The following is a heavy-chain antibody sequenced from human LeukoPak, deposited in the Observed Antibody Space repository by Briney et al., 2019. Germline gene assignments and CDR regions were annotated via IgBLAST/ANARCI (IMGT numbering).Heavy chain of an antibody. CDR1: GFTFSSYA. V-gene: IGHV3-23*01. Sequence: GASLRLSCAASGFTFSSYAMSWVRQAPGKGLEWVSAISGSGGSTYYADSVKGRFTISRDNSKNTLYLQMNSLRAEDTVVYYCAKAGDGYNYVFGDYWGQGTLVTVSS. J-gene: IGHJ4*02. CDR3: AKAGDGYNYVFGDY. D-gene: IGHD5-24*01. CDR2: ISGSGGST.